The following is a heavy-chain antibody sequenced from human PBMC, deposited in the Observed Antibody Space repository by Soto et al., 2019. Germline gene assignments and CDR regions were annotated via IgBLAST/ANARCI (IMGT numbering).Heavy chain of an antibody. D-gene: IGHD6-13*01. CDR2: IYYGGST. J-gene: IGHJ6*02. V-gene: IGHV4-30-4*01. Sequence: SETLSLTCTVSGGSISSGDYYWSWIRQPPGKGLEWIGYIYYGGSTYYNPSLKSRVTISVDTSKNQFSLKLSSVTAADTAVYYCARDGSGAYSSNYYYYYGMDVWGQGTTVTVSS. CDR1: GGSISSGDYY. CDR3: ARDGSGAYSSNYYYYYGMDV.